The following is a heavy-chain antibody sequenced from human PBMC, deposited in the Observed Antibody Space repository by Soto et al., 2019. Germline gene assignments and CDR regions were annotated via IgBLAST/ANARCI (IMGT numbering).Heavy chain of an antibody. CDR2: IYYSGRT. D-gene: IGHD2-21*01. CDR1: GDSISSSHW. CDR3: ATDPPIDR. V-gene: IGHV4-4*02. J-gene: IGHJ5*02. Sequence: QVQLQESGPGLVRPSETLSLTCDVSGDSISSSHWWSWVRQPPGKGLEWIGEIYYSGRTNYNTSLKSRVTILVDKSKNQFSMKLNSVTVAETAVYYCATDPPIDRWGQGTLVTVAS.